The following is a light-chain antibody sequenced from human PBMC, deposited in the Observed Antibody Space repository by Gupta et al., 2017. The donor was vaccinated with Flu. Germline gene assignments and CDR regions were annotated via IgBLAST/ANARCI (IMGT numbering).Light chain of an antibody. V-gene: IGLV3-25*03. CDR3: QSADTSGSYVV. CDR1: TLSTQY. J-gene: IGLJ3*02. Sequence: SSELTQPHSVSVSAGLEARTTCSGDTLSTQYTYWYQQKPGRDPILVIFKDNKRPSGIPEQFSASNSGTTVTFTISGVQAKDEAAYYYQSADTSGSYVVFGGGTQLTV. CDR2: KDN.